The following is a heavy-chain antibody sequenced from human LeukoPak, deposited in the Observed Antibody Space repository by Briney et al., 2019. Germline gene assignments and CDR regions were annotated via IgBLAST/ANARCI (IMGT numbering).Heavy chain of an antibody. CDR1: GFTFSSYA. CDR2: ISGSGGST. J-gene: IGHJ2*01. D-gene: IGHD1-7*01. Sequence: GGSLRLSCAASGFTFSSYAMSWVRQAPGKGLEWVSAISGSGGSTYYADSVKGRFTISRDNSKNTLYLQMNSLRAEDTAVYYCTSPREGTTRNWYFDLWGRGTLVTVSS. V-gene: IGHV3-23*01. CDR3: TSPREGTTRNWYFDL.